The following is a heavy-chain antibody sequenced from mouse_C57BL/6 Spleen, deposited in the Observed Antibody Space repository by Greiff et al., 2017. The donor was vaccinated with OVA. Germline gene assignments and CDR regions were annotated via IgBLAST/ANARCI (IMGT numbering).Heavy chain of an antibody. V-gene: IGHV2-9-1*01. Sequence: VMLVESGPGLVAPSQSLSITCTVSGFSLTSYAISWVRQPPGKGLEWLGVIWTGGGTNYNSALKSRLSISKDNSKSQVFLKMNSLQTDDTARYYCARSPYYSNSDWYFDVWGTGTTVTVSS. J-gene: IGHJ1*03. CDR3: ARSPYYSNSDWYFDV. CDR2: IWTGGGT. CDR1: GFSLTSYA. D-gene: IGHD2-5*01.